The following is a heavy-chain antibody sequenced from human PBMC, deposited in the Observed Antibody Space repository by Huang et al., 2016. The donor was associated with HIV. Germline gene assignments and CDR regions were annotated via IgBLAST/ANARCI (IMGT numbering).Heavy chain of an antibody. V-gene: IGHV4-34*01. CDR2: INHSGRT. J-gene: IGHJ3*02. CDR3: ARERMMSWLDDHDAFDI. D-gene: IGHD1-1*01. CDR1: GGSFSGYY. Sequence: QVQLQQWGAGLLKPSETLSLTCAVYGGSFSGYYWSWIRQSPGKGLEWIWEINHSGRTTYNPSLKSRLTISVDTSKNQFSLKLSSVTAADTAVYYCARERMMSWLDDHDAFDIWGQGTMVTVSS.